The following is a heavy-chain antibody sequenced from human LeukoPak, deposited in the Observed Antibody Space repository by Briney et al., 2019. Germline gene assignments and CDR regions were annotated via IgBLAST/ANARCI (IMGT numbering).Heavy chain of an antibody. CDR2: ISSSSSYI. CDR3: ARDQNQLWFGELLFDY. V-gene: IGHV3-21*01. CDR1: GFTFSSYS. J-gene: IGHJ4*02. Sequence: GGSLRLSCAASGFTFSSYSMNRVRQAPGKGLEWVSSISSSSSYIYYADSVKGRFTISRDNAKNSLYLQMNSLRAEDTAVYYCARDQNQLWFGELLFDYWGQGTLVTVSS. D-gene: IGHD3-10*01.